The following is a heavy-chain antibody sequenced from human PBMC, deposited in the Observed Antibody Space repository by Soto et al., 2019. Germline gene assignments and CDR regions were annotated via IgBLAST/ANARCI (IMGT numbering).Heavy chain of an antibody. CDR2: ISAYNGNT. CDR1: GYTFTSYG. Sequence: QVQLVQSGAEVKKPGASVKVSCKASGYTFTSYGISWVRQAPGHGLEWMGWISAYNGNTNYAQKLQGRVTMTTDTSTSTAYMELRSLRSDDTAVYYCARPITMVRGVITGWFDPWGQGTLVTVSS. CDR3: ARPITMVRGVITGWFDP. J-gene: IGHJ5*02. V-gene: IGHV1-18*01. D-gene: IGHD3-10*01.